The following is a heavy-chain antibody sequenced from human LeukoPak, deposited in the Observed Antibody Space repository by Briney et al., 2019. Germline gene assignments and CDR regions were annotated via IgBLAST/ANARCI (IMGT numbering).Heavy chain of an antibody. V-gene: IGHV3-43*02. CDR2: ISGDGGST. CDR3: ARESESSGWYDY. CDR1: GFMFHDYA. J-gene: IGHJ4*02. Sequence: GALRLSCAAPGFMFHDYAIHWVRQAPGKGLEWVSLISGDGGSTFYADSVKGRFTISRDNGKISLYLQMNSLRSDDTALYYCARESESSGWYDYWGQGTLVTVPS. D-gene: IGHD6-19*01.